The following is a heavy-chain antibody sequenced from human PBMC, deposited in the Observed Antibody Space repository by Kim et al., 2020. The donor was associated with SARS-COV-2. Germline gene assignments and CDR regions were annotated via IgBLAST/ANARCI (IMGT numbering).Heavy chain of an antibody. CDR2: TYYRSKWYN. D-gene: IGHD2-2*01. J-gene: IGHJ6*02. CDR1: GDSVSSNSAA. CDR3: ARGSRYQLLSHYYYYGMDV. Sequence: SQTLSLTCAISGDSVSSNSAAWNWIRQSPSRGLEWLGRTYYRSKWYNDYAVSVKSRITINPDTSKNQFSLQLNSVTPEDTAVYYCARGSRYQLLSHYYYYGMDVWGQGTTVTVSS. V-gene: IGHV6-1*01.